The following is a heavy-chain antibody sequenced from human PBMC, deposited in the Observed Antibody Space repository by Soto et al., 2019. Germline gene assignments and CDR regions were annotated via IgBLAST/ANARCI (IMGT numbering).Heavy chain of an antibody. CDR1: GFTFSSYG. CDR3: ARARVATTVTTSLGLDFDY. Sequence: GGSLRLSCAASGFTFSSYGMHWVRQAPGKGLEWVAVIWYDGSNKYYADSVKGRFTISRDNSKNTLYLQMNSLRAEDTAVYYCARARVATTVTTSLGLDFDYWGQGTLVT. D-gene: IGHD4-4*01. CDR2: IWYDGSNK. V-gene: IGHV3-33*01. J-gene: IGHJ4*02.